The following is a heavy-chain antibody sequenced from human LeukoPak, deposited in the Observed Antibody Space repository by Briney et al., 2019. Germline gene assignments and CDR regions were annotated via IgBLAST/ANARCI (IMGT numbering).Heavy chain of an antibody. Sequence: PSETLSLTCTVSGGSISSSIYYWGWIRQSPGKGLEWIGSIYYSGSTYYNPSLKSRVTISVDTSKNQFSLKLSSVTAADTAVYYCARGGGRLYLVRGVRGNYYYMDVWGKGTTVTVSS. D-gene: IGHD3-10*01. V-gene: IGHV4-39*07. J-gene: IGHJ6*03. CDR3: ARGGGRLYLVRGVRGNYYYMDV. CDR1: GGSISSSIYY. CDR2: IYYSGST.